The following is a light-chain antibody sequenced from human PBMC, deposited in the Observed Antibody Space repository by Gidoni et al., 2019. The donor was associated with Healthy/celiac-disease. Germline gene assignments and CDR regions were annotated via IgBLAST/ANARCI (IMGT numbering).Light chain of an antibody. CDR1: QSISSY. CDR3: QQGHRTPLT. J-gene: IGKJ3*01. Sequence: DIQMTQSPSSLSASVGDRVTITCRASQSISSYLNWYQQKPGKAPSRFSGSGSGTDFTLTISSVQPEDFATYYCQQGHRTPLTFGPGTKVDIK. V-gene: IGKV1-39*01.